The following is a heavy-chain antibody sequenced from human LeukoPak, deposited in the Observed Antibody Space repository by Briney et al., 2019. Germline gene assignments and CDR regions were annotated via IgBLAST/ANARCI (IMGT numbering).Heavy chain of an antibody. CDR1: GFTFSSYG. Sequence: GGPLRLSCAASGFTFSSYGMHWVRQAPGKGLEWVAVIIYDGSNKYYADSVKGRFTISRDNSKNTLYLQMNSLRAEDTAVYYCAKGNDDDILTGGSYFDYWGQGTLVTV. V-gene: IGHV3-30*18. D-gene: IGHD3-9*01. CDR2: IIYDGSNK. J-gene: IGHJ4*02. CDR3: AKGNDDDILTGGSYFDY.